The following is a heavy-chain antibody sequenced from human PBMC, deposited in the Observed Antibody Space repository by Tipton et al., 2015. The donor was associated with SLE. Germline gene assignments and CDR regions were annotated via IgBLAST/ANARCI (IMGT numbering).Heavy chain of an antibody. Sequence: SLRLSCAASGFTFSSYSMNWVRQAPGKGLEWVSYISSSSSTIYYADSVKGRFTISRDNAKNSLYLQMNSLRAEDTAVYYCARDQFGGYSRAFDIWGQGTMVTVSS. CDR1: GFTFSSYS. CDR2: ISSSSSTI. J-gene: IGHJ3*02. D-gene: IGHD3-16*01. V-gene: IGHV3-48*01. CDR3: ARDQFGGYSRAFDI.